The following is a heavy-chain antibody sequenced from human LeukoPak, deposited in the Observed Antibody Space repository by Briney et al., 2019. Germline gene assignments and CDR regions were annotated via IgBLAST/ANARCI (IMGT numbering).Heavy chain of an antibody. CDR1: GGSISSHY. CDR3: ARALVVAISGDNWFDP. V-gene: IGHV4-59*11. CDR2: IYYSGST. Sequence: SETLSLICTVSGGSISSHYWSWIRQPPGKGLEWIGYIYYSGSTNYNPSLKSRVTISVDTSKNQFSLKLSSVTAADTAVYYCARALVVAISGDNWFDPWGQGTLVTVSS. D-gene: IGHD2-15*01. J-gene: IGHJ5*02.